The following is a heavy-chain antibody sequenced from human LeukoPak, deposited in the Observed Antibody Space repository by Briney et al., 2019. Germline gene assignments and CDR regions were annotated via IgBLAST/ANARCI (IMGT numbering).Heavy chain of an antibody. D-gene: IGHD3-10*01. J-gene: IGHJ4*02. CDR3: ARDRPGDGYFDY. CDR1: GFTVGSND. V-gene: IGHV3-66*01. CDR2: IYSGGNT. Sequence: PGGSLRLSCAASGFTVGSNDMTWVRQTPGKGLEWVSIIYSGGNTYYADSVKGRFTISRDNSKNTLYLQMNSLRAEDTAVFYCARDRPGDGYFDYWGQGTLVTVSS.